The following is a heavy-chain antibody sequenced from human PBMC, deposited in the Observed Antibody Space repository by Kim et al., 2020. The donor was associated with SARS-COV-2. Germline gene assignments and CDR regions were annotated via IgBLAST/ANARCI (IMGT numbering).Heavy chain of an antibody. CDR3: ARLSQPYYYYYGMDV. J-gene: IGHJ6*02. Sequence: PSLKSRVTISVDTSKNQFSLKLSSVTAADTAVYYCARLSQPYYYYYGMDVWGQGTTVTVSS. V-gene: IGHV4-34*01. D-gene: IGHD2-2*01.